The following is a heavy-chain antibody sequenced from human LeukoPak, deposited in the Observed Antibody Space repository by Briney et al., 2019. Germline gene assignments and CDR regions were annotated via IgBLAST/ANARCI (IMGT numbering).Heavy chain of an antibody. Sequence: SSETLSLTCAVYGGSFSGYYWSWIRQPPGKGLEWIGEINHSGSTNYNPSLKSRVTISVDTSKNQFSLKLSSVTAADTAVYYCARASIYDGSGKAYYYMDVWGKGTTVTVSS. D-gene: IGHD3-10*01. J-gene: IGHJ6*03. CDR2: INHSGST. CDR3: ARASIYDGSGKAYYYMDV. CDR1: GGSFSGYY. V-gene: IGHV4-34*01.